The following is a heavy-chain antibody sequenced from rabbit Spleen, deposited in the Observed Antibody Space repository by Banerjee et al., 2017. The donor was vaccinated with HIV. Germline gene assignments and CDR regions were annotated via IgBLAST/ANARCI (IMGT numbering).Heavy chain of an antibody. CDR3: ARRNYGYYDL. J-gene: IGHJ4*01. CDR1: GVSFSDKDV. CDR2: IVFLSSGGT. V-gene: IGHV1S45*01. Sequence: EQLEESGGGLVKPEGSLTLTCKASGVSFSDKDVMCWVRQAPGKGLEWIACIVFLSSGGTYYANWAKGRFTISKTSSTTVTLQMTSLTDADTATYFCARRNYGYYDLWGPGPWSPS. D-gene: IGHD1-1*01.